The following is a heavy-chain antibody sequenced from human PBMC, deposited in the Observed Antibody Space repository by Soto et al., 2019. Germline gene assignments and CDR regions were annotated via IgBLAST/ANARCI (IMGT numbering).Heavy chain of an antibody. CDR3: AKDGAGLVVVPAAIGQDYYYYYMDV. CDR2: ISGSGGST. V-gene: IGHV3-23*01. Sequence: GGSLRLSCAASGFTFSSYAMSWVRQAPGKGLEWVSAISGSGGSTYYADSVKGRFTISRDNSKNTLYLQMNSLRAEDTAVYYGAKDGAGLVVVPAAIGQDYYYYYMDVWGKGTTVTVSS. CDR1: GFTFSSYA. D-gene: IGHD2-2*02. J-gene: IGHJ6*03.